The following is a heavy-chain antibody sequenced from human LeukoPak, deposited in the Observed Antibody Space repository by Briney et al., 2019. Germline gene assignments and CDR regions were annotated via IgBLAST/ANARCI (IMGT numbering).Heavy chain of an antibody. CDR3: ARRLRIGAAEWFDP. CDR2: LDDSGNT. CDR1: SGSVGSNYYS. V-gene: IGHV4-39*02. Sequence: SETLSLTCSVSSGSVGSNYYSWAWIRQAPGKGLEWVGGLDDSGNTYYNPSLKSRLTMSVDTSKNHFSLNLKSVAAADTSVYYCARRLRIGAAEWFDPWGQGIMVTVSS. J-gene: IGHJ5*02. D-gene: IGHD2-15*01.